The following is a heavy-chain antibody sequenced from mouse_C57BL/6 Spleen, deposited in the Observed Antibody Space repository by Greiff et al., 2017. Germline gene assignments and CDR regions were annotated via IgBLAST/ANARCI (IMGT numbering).Heavy chain of an antibody. J-gene: IGHJ2*01. CDR3: ARTNYYGSNPLDY. D-gene: IGHD1-1*01. CDR2: IDPSDSYT. Sequence: QVQLQQPGAELVKPGASVKLSCKASGYTFTSYWMQWVHQRPGQGLEWIGEIDPSDSYTNYNQKFKGKATLAVDTSSSKAYMQLSSLTSEDSAVYYCARTNYYGSNPLDYWGKGTTLTVSS. CDR1: GYTFTSYW. V-gene: IGHV1-50*01.